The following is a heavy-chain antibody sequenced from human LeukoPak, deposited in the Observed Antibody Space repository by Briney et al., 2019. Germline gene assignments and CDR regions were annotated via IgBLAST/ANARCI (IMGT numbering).Heavy chain of an antibody. CDR2: IIPIFGTA. CDR1: GGTFSSYA. J-gene: IGHJ4*01. V-gene: IGHV1-69*01. Sequence: SVTVSCKASGGTFSSYAISWVRQAPGQGLEWMGGIIPIFGTANYAQKFQGRVTITADESTSTAYMELSSLRSEDTAVYYCARELDSTTGTAHFDYWGQGTLVTVSS. D-gene: IGHD1-1*01. CDR3: ARELDSTTGTAHFDY.